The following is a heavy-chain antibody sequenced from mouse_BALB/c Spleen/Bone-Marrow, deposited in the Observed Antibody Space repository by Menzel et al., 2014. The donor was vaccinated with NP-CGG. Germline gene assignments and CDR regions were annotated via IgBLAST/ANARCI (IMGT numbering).Heavy chain of an antibody. Sequence: VQLQQSGPELVKPGASVRISCKASGYTFTSHYIHWVKQRPGQGLEWIGWIYPGNVNAKYNEKFKGKATLTADKSYSTAYMQLSSLTSEDSAVYFCARWSTTVVDAMDYWGQGTSVTVSS. CDR1: GYTFTSHY. V-gene: IGHV1S56*01. CDR2: IYPGNVNA. CDR3: ARWSTTVVDAMDY. J-gene: IGHJ4*01. D-gene: IGHD1-1*01.